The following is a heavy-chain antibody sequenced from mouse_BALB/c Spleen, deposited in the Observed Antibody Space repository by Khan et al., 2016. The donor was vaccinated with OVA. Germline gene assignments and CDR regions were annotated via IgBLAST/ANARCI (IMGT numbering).Heavy chain of an antibody. CDR1: GFTFSSYA. V-gene: IGHV5-6-5*01. D-gene: IGHD1-1*01. CDR3: ARVYGSSGVDY. Sequence: EVELVESGGGLVKPGGSLKLSCAASGFTFSSYAMSWVRQTPEKRLEWVASMSSGGSTYSPDSVKGRFTISRDNARNILYLQMSSLRSEDTAMYYCARVYGSSGVDYWGQGTTLTVSS. CDR2: MSSGGST. J-gene: IGHJ2*01.